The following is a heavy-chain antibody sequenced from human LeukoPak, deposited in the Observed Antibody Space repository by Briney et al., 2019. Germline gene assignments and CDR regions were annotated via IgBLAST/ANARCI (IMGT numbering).Heavy chain of an antibody. J-gene: IGHJ4*02. CDR1: GGSISSYY. CDR2: IYYSGST. V-gene: IGHV4-59*01. CDR3: ARLYSYGFPTLDY. Sequence: SEALSLTCTVSGGSISSYYWSWIRQPPGKGLEWIGYIYYSGSTNYNPSLKSRVTISVDTSKNQFSLKLSSVTAADTAVYYCARLYSYGFPTLDYWGQGTLVTVSS. D-gene: IGHD5-18*01.